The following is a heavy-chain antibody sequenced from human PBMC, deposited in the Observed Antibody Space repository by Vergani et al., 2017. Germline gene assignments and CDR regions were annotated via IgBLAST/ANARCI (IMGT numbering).Heavy chain of an antibody. D-gene: IGHD3-3*01. Sequence: QVQLVQSGAEVKKPGASVKVSCKASGYTFTGYYMHWVRQAPGQGLEWMGWINPNSGGTNYAQKFQGRVTMTRDTSISTAYMELSRLRSDDTAVYYCAREEYDFWSGYDYSMDVWGQGTTVTVSS. J-gene: IGHJ6*02. V-gene: IGHV1-2*02. CDR1: GYTFTGYY. CDR3: AREEYDFWSGYDYSMDV. CDR2: INPNSGGT.